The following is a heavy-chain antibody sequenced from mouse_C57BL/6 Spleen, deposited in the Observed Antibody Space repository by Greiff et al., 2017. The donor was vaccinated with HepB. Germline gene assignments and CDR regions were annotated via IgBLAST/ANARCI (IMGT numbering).Heavy chain of an antibody. J-gene: IGHJ2*01. CDR1: GYTFTSYW. Sequence: QVQLQQPGAELVKPGASVKMSCKASGYTFTSYWIPWVKQRPGQGLEWIGDIYPGSGSTNYNEKFKSKATLTVDTSSSTAYMQLSSLTSEDSAVYYCAREVYYYGSSYDYWGQGTTLTVSS. V-gene: IGHV1-55*01. D-gene: IGHD1-1*01. CDR2: IYPGSGST. CDR3: AREVYYYGSSYDY.